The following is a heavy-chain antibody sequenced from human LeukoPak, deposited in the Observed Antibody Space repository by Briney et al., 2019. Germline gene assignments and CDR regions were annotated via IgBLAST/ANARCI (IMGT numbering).Heavy chain of an antibody. Sequence: SETLSLTCAVYGGSLSGYYWSWIRQPPGKGLEWIGEINHSGSTNYNPSLKSRVTISVDTSKNQFSLKLSSVTAADTAVYYCARGYYGSGPLAYYYMDVWGKGTTVTVSS. CDR1: GGSLSGYY. CDR2: INHSGST. D-gene: IGHD3-10*01. V-gene: IGHV4-34*01. CDR3: ARGYYGSGPLAYYYMDV. J-gene: IGHJ6*03.